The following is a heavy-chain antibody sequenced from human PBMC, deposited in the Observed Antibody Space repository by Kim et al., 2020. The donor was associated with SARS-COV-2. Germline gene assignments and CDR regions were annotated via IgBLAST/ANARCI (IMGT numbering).Heavy chain of an antibody. V-gene: IGHV3-13*01. D-gene: IGHD1-20*01. J-gene: IGHJ4*02. Sequence: YYPGSVKGRFTISRENAKNSLYLQMNSLRAGDTAVYYCARGEFLTGGFDYWGQGTLVTVSS. CDR3: ARGEFLTGGFDY.